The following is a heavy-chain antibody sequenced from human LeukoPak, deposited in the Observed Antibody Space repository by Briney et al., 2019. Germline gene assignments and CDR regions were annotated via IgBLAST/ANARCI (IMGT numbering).Heavy chain of an antibody. V-gene: IGHV5-51*01. Sequence: GESLKISCKGSGYSFTSYWVAWVRQMPGKGLEWMGIIFPGDSDTRYSPSFQGQVTISVDKSISTAYLQWSSQKASDTAIYYCARHDPPGSGWYLPFDYWGQGTLVTVSS. CDR2: IFPGDSDT. D-gene: IGHD6-19*01. J-gene: IGHJ4*02. CDR3: ARHDPPGSGWYLPFDY. CDR1: GYSFTSYW.